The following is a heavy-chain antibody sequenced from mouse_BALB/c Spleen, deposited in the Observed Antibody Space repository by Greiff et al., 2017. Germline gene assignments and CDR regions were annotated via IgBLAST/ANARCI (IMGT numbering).Heavy chain of an antibody. V-gene: IGHV5-4*02. J-gene: IGHJ3*01. CDR1: GFTFSDYY. CDR2: ISDGGSYT. D-gene: IGHD2-10*02. Sequence: EVMLVESGGGLVKPGGSLKLSCAASGFTFSDYYMYWVRQTPEKRLEWVATISDGGSYTYYPDSVKGRFTISRDNAKNNLYLQMSSLKSEDTAMYYCARDGYGNYPFAYWGQGTLVTVSA. CDR3: ARDGYGNYPFAY.